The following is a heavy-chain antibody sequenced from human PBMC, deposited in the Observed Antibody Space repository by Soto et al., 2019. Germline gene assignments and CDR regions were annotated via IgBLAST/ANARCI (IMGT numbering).Heavy chain of an antibody. CDR2: INAGNGNT. J-gene: IGHJ6*02. CDR1: GYTFTSYA. CDR3: ARGYRGFNTRSSMDV. Sequence: QVQLVQSGAEVKKPGASVKVSCKASGYTFTSYAMHWVRQAPGQRLEWMGWINAGNGNTKYSQKFQGRVTITKDTSASTAYMELSSMRSEYTAVYYCARGYRGFNTRSSMDVWGQGTTVTVSS. D-gene: IGHD1-26*01. V-gene: IGHV1-3*01.